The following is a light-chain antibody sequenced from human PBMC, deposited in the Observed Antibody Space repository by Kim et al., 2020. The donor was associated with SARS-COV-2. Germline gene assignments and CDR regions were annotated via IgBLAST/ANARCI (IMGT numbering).Light chain of an antibody. Sequence: ASVGDRVTIICRASENIANFLNWYQQKPGEAPKLLIYGASTLHSGGPLRFSGSGSGTDFTLNISSLQAEDIATNFCQQSYITPLYTFGQGTKLEI. CDR3: QQSYITPLYT. CDR1: ENIANF. CDR2: GAS. J-gene: IGKJ2*01. V-gene: IGKV1-39*01.